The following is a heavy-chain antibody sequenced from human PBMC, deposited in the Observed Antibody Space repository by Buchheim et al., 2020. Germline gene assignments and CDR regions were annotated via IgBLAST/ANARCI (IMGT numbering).Heavy chain of an antibody. J-gene: IGHJ4*01. CDR2: IYHSGST. Sequence: QLQLQESGPGLVKPSETLSLTCVVSGGSVSSDSHYWGWIRQTPGKGLEWIAHIYHSGSTYYNPSLKSRAPISVDPPKNEFSLRLMSVTASDTAVYYCARRDGYYRSYDYWGQGT. CDR3: ARRDGYYRSYDY. D-gene: IGHD5-24*01. CDR1: GGSVSSDSHY. V-gene: IGHV4-39*01.